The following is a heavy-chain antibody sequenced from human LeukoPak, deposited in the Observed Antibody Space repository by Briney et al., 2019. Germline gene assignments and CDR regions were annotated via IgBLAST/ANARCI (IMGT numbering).Heavy chain of an antibody. V-gene: IGHV3-48*03. J-gene: IGHJ4*02. Sequence: GGSLRLSCAASGFTFSSYEMNWVRQAPGKGLEWVSYISSSGSTIYYADSVKGRFTISRDNSKNTLYLQMNSLRAEDTAVYYCAELGVTTPVDYWGQGTLVTVSS. CDR2: ISSSGSTI. CDR3: AELGVTTPVDY. D-gene: IGHD4-17*01. CDR1: GFTFSSYE.